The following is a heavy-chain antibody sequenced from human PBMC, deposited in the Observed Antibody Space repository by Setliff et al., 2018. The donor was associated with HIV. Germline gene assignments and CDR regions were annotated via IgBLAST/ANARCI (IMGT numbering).Heavy chain of an antibody. CDR3: ARETAPAHYYGSGSYRLHAFDV. D-gene: IGHD3-10*01. V-gene: IGHV1-69*13. CDR2: IIPLFGRA. Sequence: SVMVSCKASGGILSTYATIWVRQAPGQGLEWLGGIIPLFGRASYAQKFQGRVTITADESTNTAYMELSSLRSGDTAVYYCARETAPAHYYGSGSYRLHAFDVWGQGTMVTVSS. J-gene: IGHJ3*01. CDR1: GGILSTYA.